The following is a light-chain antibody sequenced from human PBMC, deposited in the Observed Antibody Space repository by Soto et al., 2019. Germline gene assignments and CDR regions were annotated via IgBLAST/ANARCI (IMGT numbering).Light chain of an antibody. CDR1: QSVRNY. CDR2: EAS. J-gene: IGKJ2*01. CDR3: QQRNNWPPFT. Sequence: EIVLTQSPATLSLSPGERATLSCRASQSVRNYLAWYQQRPGQGPRLLIYEASNRAAGIPARFSGSGSGTDFTLTISSLEPEDVAVYYCQQRNNWPPFTFGQGTKLEMK. V-gene: IGKV3-11*01.